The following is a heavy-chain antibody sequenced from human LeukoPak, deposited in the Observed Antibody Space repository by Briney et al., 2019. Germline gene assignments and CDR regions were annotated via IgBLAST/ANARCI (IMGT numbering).Heavy chain of an antibody. D-gene: IGHD6-19*01. CDR1: GYSFTSYW. V-gene: IGHV5-51*01. Sequence: GESLQISCKGSGYSFTSYWIGWVRQLPGKGLEWMGIIYPGDSDTRYSPSFQGQVTISADKSISTAYLQWSSLKASDTAMYYCAREYSSGWYAPYLDIWGQGTMVTVSS. J-gene: IGHJ3*02. CDR3: AREYSSGWYAPYLDI. CDR2: IYPGDSDT.